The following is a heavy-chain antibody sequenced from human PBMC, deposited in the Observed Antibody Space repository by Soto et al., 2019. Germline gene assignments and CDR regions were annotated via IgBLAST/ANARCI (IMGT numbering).Heavy chain of an antibody. D-gene: IGHD6-13*01. J-gene: IGHJ4*01. Sequence: PSETLSLSCDVSAASISENHWSWIRQAPGKGLEWVGYVHFSGGTTYNPSLAPRLNISFDMSKSQVYLQLTSVTAADTAVYYCARFGAAAAHDDNWGRGVLVTVS. V-gene: IGHV4-59*01. CDR3: ARFGAAAAHDDN. CDR1: AASISENH. CDR2: VHFSGGT.